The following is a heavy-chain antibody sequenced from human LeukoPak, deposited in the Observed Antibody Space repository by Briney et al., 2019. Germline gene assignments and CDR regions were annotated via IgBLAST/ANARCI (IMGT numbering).Heavy chain of an antibody. CDR3: AKLANCGDDCYDRPHWFDP. CDR2: VHSSGGT. CDR1: GGSMTGYY. V-gene: IGHV4-59*08. D-gene: IGHD2-21*02. J-gene: IGHJ5*02. Sequence: SETLSLTCTVSGGSMTGYYWAWIRQPPGKRLEWIGYVHSSGGTKYNPSLKSQVTVSIDMSKNQFSLNLRSVTAADTAAYYCAKLANCGDDCYDRPHWFDPWGQGRLVTVSS.